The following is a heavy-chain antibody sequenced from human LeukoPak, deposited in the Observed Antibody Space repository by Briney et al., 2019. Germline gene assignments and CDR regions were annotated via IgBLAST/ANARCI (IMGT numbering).Heavy chain of an antibody. CDR3: ARGGPAYDAFDI. D-gene: IGHD2-21*01. CDR2: ISSSSSYI. Sequence: GGSLRLSCAASGFTSSSYSMNWVRQAPGKGLEWVSSISSSSSYIYYADSVKGRFTISRDNAKNSLYLQMNSLRAEDTAVYYCARGGPAYDAFDIRGQGTMVTVSS. CDR1: GFTSSSYS. J-gene: IGHJ3*02. V-gene: IGHV3-21*01.